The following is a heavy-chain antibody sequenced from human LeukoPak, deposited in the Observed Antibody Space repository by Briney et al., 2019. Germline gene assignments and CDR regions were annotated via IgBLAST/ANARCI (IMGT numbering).Heavy chain of an antibody. V-gene: IGHV1-18*01. Sequence: ASVKVSCKTSGYSFILYGISWVRQAPGQGPEWMGWMSTSTGDTKYTQKFQGRVTLTTDTSTSTACMELSSLRSDDTAVYYCARDDNYGIFVNVDYWGQGTLVTVSS. J-gene: IGHJ4*02. D-gene: IGHD4-11*01. CDR1: GYSFILYG. CDR3: ARDDNYGIFVNVDY. CDR2: MSTSTGDT.